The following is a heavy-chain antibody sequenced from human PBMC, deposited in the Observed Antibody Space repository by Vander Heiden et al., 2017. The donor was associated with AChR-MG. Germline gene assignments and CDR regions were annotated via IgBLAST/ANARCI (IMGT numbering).Heavy chain of an antibody. CDR2: IYYSGST. Sequence: QVQLQESGPGLVKPSPPLSLTCTFSGRPISRGDYYWSWIRQPPGKGLEWIGYIYYSGSTYYNPSLKSRVTISVDTSKNQFSLKLSSVTAADTAVYYCASTTYCGGDCYPFDYWGQGTLVTVSS. D-gene: IGHD2-21*01. J-gene: IGHJ4*02. CDR3: ASTTYCGGDCYPFDY. V-gene: IGHV4-30-4*01. CDR1: GRPISRGDYY.